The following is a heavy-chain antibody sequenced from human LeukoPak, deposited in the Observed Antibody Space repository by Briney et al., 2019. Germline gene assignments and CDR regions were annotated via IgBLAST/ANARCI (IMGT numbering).Heavy chain of an antibody. J-gene: IGHJ6*03. Sequence: GGSLRLSCAASGFTFSSYSMNWVRQAPGKGLEWVSYISSSSTIYYADSVKGRFTISRDSSKNTLYLEMNSLRTEDTAVYYCAKDTVKVTTIRRVPHYMDVWGKGTTVTISS. D-gene: IGHD5-12*01. CDR1: GFTFSSYS. CDR3: AKDTVKVTTIRRVPHYMDV. V-gene: IGHV3-48*01. CDR2: ISSSSTI.